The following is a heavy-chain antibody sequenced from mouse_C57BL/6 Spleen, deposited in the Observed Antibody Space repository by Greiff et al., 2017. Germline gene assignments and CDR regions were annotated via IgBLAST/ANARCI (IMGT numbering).Heavy chain of an antibody. CDR1: GYTFTSYW. V-gene: IGHV1-50*01. J-gene: IGHJ4*01. CDR2: IEPSDSYT. Sequence: QVQLQQPGAELVKPGASVKLSCKASGYTFTSYWMQWVKQRPGQGLEWIGEIEPSDSYTNYNQKFKGKATLTVDTSSSTAYMQLSSLTSEDSAVYYCAREGRTAQATFGVDYWGQGTSVTVSS. CDR3: AREGRTAQATFGVDY. D-gene: IGHD3-2*02.